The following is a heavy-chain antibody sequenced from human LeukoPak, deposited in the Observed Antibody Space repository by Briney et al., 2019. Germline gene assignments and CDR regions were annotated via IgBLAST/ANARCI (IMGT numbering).Heavy chain of an antibody. CDR1: GFIFSNYS. CDR3: ARDQGGSYRNYGLLDY. D-gene: IGHD1-26*01. CDR2: ISNDGSNT. V-gene: IGHV3-30-3*01. J-gene: IGHJ4*02. Sequence: GGSLRLSCAVSGFIFSNYSMHWVRQAPGKGLEWVAVISNDGSNTFYAGSVKGRFIISRDNSQNTLYLQMNSLTIEDTALYYCARDQGGSYRNYGLLDYWGQGTLVTVSS.